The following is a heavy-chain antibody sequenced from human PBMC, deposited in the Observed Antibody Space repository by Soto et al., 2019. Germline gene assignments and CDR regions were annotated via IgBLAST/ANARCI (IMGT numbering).Heavy chain of an antibody. CDR2: ISYSGST. D-gene: IGHD2-2*02. Sequence: SETLSLTCTVSGDFISSYGYYWTWIRQQPGKGLEWIGYISYSGSTYYNPSLKSRVTISMDTSENQFSLRLNSVTAADTAMYYCARDDCSRTSCYIDYWGQGTLVTVSS. CDR3: ARDDCSRTSCYIDY. J-gene: IGHJ4*02. V-gene: IGHV4-31*03. CDR1: GDFISSYGYY.